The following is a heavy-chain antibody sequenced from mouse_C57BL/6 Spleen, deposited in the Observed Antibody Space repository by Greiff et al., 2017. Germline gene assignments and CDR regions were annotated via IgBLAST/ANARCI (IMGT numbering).Heavy chain of an antibody. D-gene: IGHD4-1*01. CDR2: IWTGGGT. Sequence: VQRVESGPGLVAPSQSLSISCTVSGFSLTSYAISWVRPPPGKGLEWLGVIWTGGGTNYNSALNSRLSISKDTSKSQVFLKMNRLQTDDTARYYCARNNWDGRDAMDYWGQGTSVTVSS. CDR1: GFSLTSYA. V-gene: IGHV2-9-1*01. J-gene: IGHJ4*01. CDR3: ARNNWDGRDAMDY.